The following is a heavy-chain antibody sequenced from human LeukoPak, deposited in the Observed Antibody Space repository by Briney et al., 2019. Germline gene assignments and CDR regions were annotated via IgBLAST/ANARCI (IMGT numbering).Heavy chain of an antibody. D-gene: IGHD6-19*01. CDR1: GYSFTSYW. J-gene: IGHJ5*02. CDR2: IYPGDSDT. V-gene: IGHV5-51*01. CDR3: ARGRRVYSSGWRPAWFDP. Sequence: GESLKISCKGSGYSFTSYWIGWVRQMPGKGLEWMGIIYPGDSDTRYSPSFQGQATISADKSISTAYLQWSSLKASDTAMYYCARGRRVYSSGWRPAWFDPWGQGTLVTVSS.